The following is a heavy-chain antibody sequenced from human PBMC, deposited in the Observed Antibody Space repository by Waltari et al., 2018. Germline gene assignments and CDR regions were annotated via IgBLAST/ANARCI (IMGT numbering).Heavy chain of an antibody. CDR3: AKGPADY. J-gene: IGHJ4*02. CDR2: ISYDGSNK. Sequence: QVQLVESGGGVVQPGRSLRLSCAASGFTFSRYGMHWVRQAPGKGLEWVAVISYDGSNKYYADSVKGRFTISRDNSKNTLYLQMNSLRAEDTAVYYCAKGPADYWGQGTLVTVSS. V-gene: IGHV3-30*18. CDR1: GFTFSRYG.